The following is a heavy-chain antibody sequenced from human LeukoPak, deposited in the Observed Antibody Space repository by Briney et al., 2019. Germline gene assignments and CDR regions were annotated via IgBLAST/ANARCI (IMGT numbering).Heavy chain of an antibody. V-gene: IGHV3-21*04. D-gene: IGHD6-13*01. Sequence: GGSLRLSCAASGFTFSSYSMNWVRQAPGKGLEWVSSISSSSRYIYYADSVKGRFTISRDNAKNSLYLQMNSLRAEDTAVYYCAKDRYSTWYLTIDYWGQGTLVTVSS. CDR2: ISSSSRYI. CDR3: AKDRYSTWYLTIDY. J-gene: IGHJ4*02. CDR1: GFTFSSYS.